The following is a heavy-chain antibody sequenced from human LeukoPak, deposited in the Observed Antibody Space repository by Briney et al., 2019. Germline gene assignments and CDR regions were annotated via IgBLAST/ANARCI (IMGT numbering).Heavy chain of an antibody. CDR2: VNPISGGT. D-gene: IGHD3-10*01. CDR1: GNTFTDCY. CDR3: ARGRGSGYHDY. V-gene: IGHV1-2*02. J-gene: IGHJ4*02. Sequence: ASVKVSCKASGNTFTDCYIHWVRQAPGQGLEWVGWVNPISGGTNSAQKFQGRVTMARDTYISTAYMELSRLTSDDTAVYYCARGRGSGYHDYWGQGTLVTVSS.